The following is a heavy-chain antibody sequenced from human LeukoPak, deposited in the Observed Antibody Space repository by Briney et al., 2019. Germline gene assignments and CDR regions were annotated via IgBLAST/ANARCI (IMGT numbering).Heavy chain of an antibody. V-gene: IGHV3-23*01. CDR2: ISDSGGRT. CDR1: GFTFSNYA. CDR3: AKHGEAYGDSKTDY. J-gene: IGHJ4*02. D-gene: IGHD4-17*01. Sequence: GGSLRLSCAASGFTFSNYAMRWVRQAPGKGLEWVSVISDSGGRTYYADSVKGWFTISRDNSKNTLYLHMNSLRAEDTAIYYCAKHGEAYGDSKTDYWGQGTLVTVSS.